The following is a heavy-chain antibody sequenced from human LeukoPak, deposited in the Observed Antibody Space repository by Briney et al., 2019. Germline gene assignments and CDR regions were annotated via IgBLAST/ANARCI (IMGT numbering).Heavy chain of an antibody. CDR3: ARGWFGESPYFDY. V-gene: IGHV4-31*03. CDR2: IYYSGST. Sequence: SETLSLTCTVSGGSISSGGYYWSWIRQHPGKGLEWIGYIYYSGSTYYNPSLKSRVTISVDTSKNRFSLKLRSLTARDTAVYYCARGWFGESPYFDYWGQGTLVTVSS. D-gene: IGHD3-10*01. J-gene: IGHJ4*02. CDR1: GGSISSGGYY.